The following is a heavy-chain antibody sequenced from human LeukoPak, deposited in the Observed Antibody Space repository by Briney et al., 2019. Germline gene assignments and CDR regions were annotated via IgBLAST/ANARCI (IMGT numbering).Heavy chain of an antibody. Sequence: GGSLRLSCAASGFTFSDYYMSWIRQAPGKGLEWVSYISSSGSTIYYADSVKGRFTISRDNAKNSLYLQMNSLRAEDTAVYYCARDDKMVRGVISFYYGMDVWGQGTTVTVSS. CDR3: ARDDKMVRGVISFYYGMDV. D-gene: IGHD3-10*01. CDR1: GFTFSDYY. CDR2: ISSSGSTI. J-gene: IGHJ6*02. V-gene: IGHV3-11*01.